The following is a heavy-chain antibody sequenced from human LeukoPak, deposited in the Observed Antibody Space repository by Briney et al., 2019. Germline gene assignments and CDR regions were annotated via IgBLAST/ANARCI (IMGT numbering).Heavy chain of an antibody. D-gene: IGHD1-26*01. Sequence: GGSLRLSCTASGFTFSSYGMYWVRQAPGKGLEWVAVIWYDGSNKYYADSVKGRFTISRDNSKNTLYLQMNSLGAEDTAVYYCAREGSGSYSKYFDYWGQGTLVTVSS. J-gene: IGHJ4*02. V-gene: IGHV3-33*01. CDR3: AREGSGSYSKYFDY. CDR2: IWYDGSNK. CDR1: GFTFSSYG.